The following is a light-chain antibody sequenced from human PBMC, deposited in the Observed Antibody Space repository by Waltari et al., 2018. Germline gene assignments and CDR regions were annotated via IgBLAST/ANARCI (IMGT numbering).Light chain of an antibody. J-gene: IGKJ2*01. CDR1: QDISNY. CDR2: DAS. CDR3: QQYDNLPGYT. V-gene: IGKV1-33*01. Sequence: DIQMTQSPSSLSASVGDRVTITSQASQDISNYLNWYKQKPGKAPKLLIYDASNLETGVPSRFSGSGSGTDFTFTISSLQPEDIATYYCQQYDNLPGYTFGQGTKLEIK.